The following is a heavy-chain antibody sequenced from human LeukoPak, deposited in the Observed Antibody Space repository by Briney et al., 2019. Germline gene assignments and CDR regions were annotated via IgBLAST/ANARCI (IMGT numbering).Heavy chain of an antibody. V-gene: IGHV1-46*01. Sequence: ASVKVSCKASGYTFTGYYMHWVRQAPGQGLEWMGIINSSGGTTSYAQKLQGRVTMTRDTSTSTVYMELSSLRSEDTAVYYCARGGWYYFDYWGQGTLVTVSS. CDR1: GYTFTGYY. CDR3: ARGGWYYFDY. D-gene: IGHD6-19*01. CDR2: INSSGGTT. J-gene: IGHJ4*02.